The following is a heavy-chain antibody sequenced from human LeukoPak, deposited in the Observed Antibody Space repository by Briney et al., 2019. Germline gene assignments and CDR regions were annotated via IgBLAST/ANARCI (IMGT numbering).Heavy chain of an antibody. J-gene: IGHJ4*02. CDR3: GSRAYGGNSYFDY. CDR2: IYPGDSDT. CDR1: GYNFANHW. V-gene: IGHV5-51*01. D-gene: IGHD4-23*01. Sequence: GESLKISCEGSGYNFANHWIGWARQMPGKGLEWMGIIYPGDSDTRYSPSFQGQVTISADKSISTVYLQWSSLKASDSAMYFCGSRAYGGNSYFDYWGQGTLVTVSS.